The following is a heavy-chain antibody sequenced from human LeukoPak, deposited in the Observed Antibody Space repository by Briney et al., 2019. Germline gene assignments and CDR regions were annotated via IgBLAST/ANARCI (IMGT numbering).Heavy chain of an antibody. Sequence: SETLSLTCAVSGGSINNTNWWNWVRQPPGKGLEWIGEIYHSGSTNYNPSLKSRVTMSVDKSKNQFSLKLRSVTAADTAVYYCARGHDILTGYGKYYFDSWGQGTLVTVSS. V-gene: IGHV4-4*02. J-gene: IGHJ4*02. D-gene: IGHD3-9*01. CDR3: ARGHDILTGYGKYYFDS. CDR2: IYHSGST. CDR1: GGSINNTNW.